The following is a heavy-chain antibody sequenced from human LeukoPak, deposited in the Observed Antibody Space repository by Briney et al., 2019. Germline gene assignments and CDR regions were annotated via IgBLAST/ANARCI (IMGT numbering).Heavy chain of an antibody. D-gene: IGHD5-18*01. CDR3: ARGLRGYSYGRYYYYGMDV. V-gene: IGHV1-8*01. CDR2: MNPNSGNT. Sequence: ASVKVSCKASGYTFTSYDTNWVRQATGQGLEWMGWMNPNSGNTGYAQKFQGRVTMTRNTSISTAYMELSSLRSEDTAVYYCARGLRGYSYGRYYYYGMDVWGQGTTVTVSS. J-gene: IGHJ6*02. CDR1: GYTFTSYD.